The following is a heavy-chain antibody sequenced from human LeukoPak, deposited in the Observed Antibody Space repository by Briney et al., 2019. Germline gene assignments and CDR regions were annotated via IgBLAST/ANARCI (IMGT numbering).Heavy chain of an antibody. D-gene: IGHD6-19*01. V-gene: IGHV3-7*01. J-gene: IGHJ4*02. CDR3: AKNIGSGWYPSDY. CDR1: GFTFSRYW. CDR2: IKQDGSEK. Sequence: QPGGSLRLSCAASGFTFSRYWMTWVRQAPGKGLEWVANIKQDGSEKYYVDSVKGRFTISRDSAKNSLYLQMNSLRAEDTAVYYCAKNIGSGWYPSDYWGQGTLVTISS.